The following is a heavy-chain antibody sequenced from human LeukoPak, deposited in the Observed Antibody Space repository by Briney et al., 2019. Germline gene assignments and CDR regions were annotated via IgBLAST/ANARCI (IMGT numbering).Heavy chain of an antibody. Sequence: SETLSLTCAVYGGSFSSYYWSWIRQPPGKGLEWIGYIYYSGSTNSNPSLNSRVTISVDTATNQYSLQLSPMTAADTAVYYCARVACGETRYYYYYYYMDVWGKGTTVTVSS. CDR3: ARVACGETRYYYYYYYMDV. V-gene: IGHV4-59*01. CDR2: IYYSGST. J-gene: IGHJ6*03. CDR1: GGSFSSYY. D-gene: IGHD4-17*01.